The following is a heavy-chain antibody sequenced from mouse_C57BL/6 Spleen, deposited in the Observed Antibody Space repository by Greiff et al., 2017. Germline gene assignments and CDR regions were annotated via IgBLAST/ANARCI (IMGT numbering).Heavy chain of an antibody. D-gene: IGHD4-1*02. V-gene: IGHV1-15*01. Sequence: QVQLKQSGAELVRPGASVTLSCKASGYTFTDYEMHWVKQTPVHGLEWIGAIDPETGGTAYNQKFKGKAILTADKSSSTAYMELRSLTSEDSAVYYCTREATGKGAGFAYWGQGTLVTVSA. CDR2: IDPETGGT. CDR3: TREATGKGAGFAY. CDR1: GYTFTDYE. J-gene: IGHJ3*01.